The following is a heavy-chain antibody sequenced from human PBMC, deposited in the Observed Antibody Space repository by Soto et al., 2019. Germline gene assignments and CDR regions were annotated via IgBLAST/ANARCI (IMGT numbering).Heavy chain of an antibody. D-gene: IGHD3-10*01. Sequence: QVQLVESGGGVVQPGRSLRLSCAASGFTLSSYGMHWVRQAPGKGLEWVAVISYDGSNKYYADSVKGRFTISRDNSKNTRYLQMNSLRAEDTAVYYCAKGGEGGAGKEVDYWGQGTLVTVSS. V-gene: IGHV3-30*18. CDR1: GFTLSSYG. CDR2: ISYDGSNK. CDR3: AKGGEGGAGKEVDY. J-gene: IGHJ4*02.